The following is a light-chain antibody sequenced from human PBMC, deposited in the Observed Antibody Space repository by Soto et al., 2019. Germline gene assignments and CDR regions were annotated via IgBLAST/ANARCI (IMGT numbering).Light chain of an antibody. CDR3: HQYDNSPPT. J-gene: IGKJ3*01. V-gene: IGKV3-20*01. CDR1: ENINRNF. CDR2: GAS. Sequence: EIVLTQSPDTLSLSPGERATLFCRASENINRNFLAWYQQKPGQAPRLLIYGASSRATGIPDRFSGDGSGTACSLTSSRLEPEDLALYHCHQYDNSPPTFGPGTTV.